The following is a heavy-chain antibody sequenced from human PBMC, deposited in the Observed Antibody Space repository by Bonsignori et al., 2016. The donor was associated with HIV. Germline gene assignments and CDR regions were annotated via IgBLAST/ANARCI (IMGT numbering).Heavy chain of an antibody. J-gene: IGHJ4*02. Sequence: WIRQPPGKGLEWVSSISVGSNFIYYADSVKGRFTISRDNAKNSLYLQMNSLRAEDTAVYYCAGEIPFDYWGQGTLVTVSS. D-gene: IGHD2-2*02. CDR3: AGEIPFDY. V-gene: IGHV3-21*01. CDR2: ISVGSNFI.